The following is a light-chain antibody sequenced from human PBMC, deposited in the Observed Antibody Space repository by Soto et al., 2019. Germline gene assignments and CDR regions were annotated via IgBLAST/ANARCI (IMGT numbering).Light chain of an antibody. CDR3: CSYAGSPTFYV. V-gene: IGLV2-23*01. Sequence: QSALTQPASVSGSPGQSITISCTGTSSDVGSYNLDSWYQQHPGKAPKLMIYEGSKRPSGVSNRFSGSKSGNTASLTISGLQAEDEADYYCCSYAGSPTFYVFGSGTKVTVL. J-gene: IGLJ1*01. CDR1: SSDVGSYNL. CDR2: EGS.